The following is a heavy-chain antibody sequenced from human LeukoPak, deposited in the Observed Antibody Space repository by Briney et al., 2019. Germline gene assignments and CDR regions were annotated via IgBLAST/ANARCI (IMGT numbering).Heavy chain of an antibody. CDR3: ARPLIAAAGTKFLN. CDR1: GFSFSGYS. Sequence: GGSLRLSCAASGFSFSGYSMNWVRQAPGKGLEWVSYISSSSSTIYYADSVKGRFTISRDNAKNSLYLQMNSLRAEDTAVYYCARPLIAAAGTKFLNWGQGTLVTVSS. V-gene: IGHV3-48*04. CDR2: ISSSSSTI. J-gene: IGHJ4*02. D-gene: IGHD6-13*01.